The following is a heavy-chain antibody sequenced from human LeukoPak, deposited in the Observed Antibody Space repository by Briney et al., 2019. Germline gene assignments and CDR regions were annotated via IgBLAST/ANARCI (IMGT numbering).Heavy chain of an antibody. J-gene: IGHJ4*02. Sequence: GGSLRLSCAASGFTFSSYAMSWVRQAPGKGLEWVSFISSSSSYIYYADSVKGRFTISRDNAKNSLYLQMNSLRAEDTAVYYCAREPYDSSGYSRSFDYWGQGTLVTVSS. D-gene: IGHD3-22*01. CDR3: AREPYDSSGYSRSFDY. CDR2: ISSSSSYI. V-gene: IGHV3-21*01. CDR1: GFTFSSYA.